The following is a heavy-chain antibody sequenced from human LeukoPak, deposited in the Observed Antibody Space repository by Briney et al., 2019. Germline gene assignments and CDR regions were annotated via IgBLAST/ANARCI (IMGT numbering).Heavy chain of an antibody. CDR1: GFSASSKY. V-gene: IGHV3-53*01. J-gene: IGHJ4*02. CDR2: LYTAGDT. D-gene: IGHD6-19*01. Sequence: GGSLRLSCAASGFSASSKYMSWVRQAPGKGLEWVSVLYTAGDTYYADSVKGRFTISRDNSKNTLSLQMNSLRPDDTALYYCAGGQMFTSGGFESWGQGALVTVSS. CDR3: AGGQMFTSGGFES.